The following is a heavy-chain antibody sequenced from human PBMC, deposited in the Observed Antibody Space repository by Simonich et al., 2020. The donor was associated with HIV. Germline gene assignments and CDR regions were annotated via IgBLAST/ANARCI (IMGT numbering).Heavy chain of an antibody. J-gene: IGHJ3*02. Sequence: QVHLQQWGAGLLKPSETMSLTCAVYGGSFSGYYWTWIRQPPGKGLEWIGETNHRRSTTDHPSHKSRVTISVDTSKNQFSLKLSSVTAADTAMYYCARRPPITGRGFDIWGQGTMVTVSS. D-gene: IGHD3-10*01. CDR1: GGSFSGYY. V-gene: IGHV4-34*01. CDR3: ARRPPITGRGFDI. CDR2: TNHRRST.